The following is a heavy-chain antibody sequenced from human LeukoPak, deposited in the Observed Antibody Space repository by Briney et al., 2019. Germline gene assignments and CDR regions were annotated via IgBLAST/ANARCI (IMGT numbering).Heavy chain of an antibody. CDR3: AGDGSDGYNENWFDP. V-gene: IGHV1-69*05. CDR1: GGTFSSYA. Sequence: ASVKVSCKASGGTFSSYAISWVRQAPGQGLEWMGGIIPIFGTANYAQKFQGRVTITTDESTSTAYMELSSLRSEDTAVYYCAGDGSDGYNENWFDPWGQGTLVTVSS. D-gene: IGHD5-24*01. J-gene: IGHJ5*02. CDR2: IIPIFGTA.